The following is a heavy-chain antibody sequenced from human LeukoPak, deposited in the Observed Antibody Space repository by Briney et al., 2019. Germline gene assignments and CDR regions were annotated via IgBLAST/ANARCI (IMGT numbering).Heavy chain of an antibody. Sequence: PSETLSLTCTVSGGPIYSYYWNWIRQTAGKGLEWIGRLYPGVSPNYNPSLKSRVAMSVDTSKKQFALKLNTVTAADTAVYYCARLRFYDSTGYSPGHYMDVWGKGTTVTVSS. D-gene: IGHD3-22*01. CDR1: GGPIYSYY. V-gene: IGHV4-4*07. CDR2: LYPGVSP. CDR3: ARLRFYDSTGYSPGHYMDV. J-gene: IGHJ6*03.